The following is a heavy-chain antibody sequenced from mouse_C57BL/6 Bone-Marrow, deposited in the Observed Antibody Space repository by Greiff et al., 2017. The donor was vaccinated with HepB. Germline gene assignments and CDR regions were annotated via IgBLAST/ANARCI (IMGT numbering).Heavy chain of an antibody. CDR2: IYPRSGNT. J-gene: IGHJ4*01. D-gene: IGHD1-1*01. CDR3: ARDHQSAITTVVATNAMDY. V-gene: IGHV1-81*01. CDR1: GYTFTSYG. Sequence: VQLQESGAELARPGASVKLSCKASGYTFTSYGISWVKQRTGQGLEWIGEIYPRSGNTYYNQKFKDKATLTADKSSSTAYMQLSSLTYEDSAVYDCARDHQSAITTVVATNAMDYWGQGTSVTVSS.